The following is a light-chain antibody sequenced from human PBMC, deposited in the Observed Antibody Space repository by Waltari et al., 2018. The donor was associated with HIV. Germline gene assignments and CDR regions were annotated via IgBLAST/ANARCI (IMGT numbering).Light chain of an antibody. CDR3: QQYNHWPLT. J-gene: IGKJ4*01. CDR2: GAT. V-gene: IGKV3-15*01. Sequence: ETVMTQSPDILSVSPGERPTLSCRASQSVGGDVAWYQQKPGQAPRLLIHGATSRATGIPARFSASGSGTEFILTISSLQSEDFAVYFCQQYNHWPLTVGGGTKVEIK. CDR1: QSVGGD.